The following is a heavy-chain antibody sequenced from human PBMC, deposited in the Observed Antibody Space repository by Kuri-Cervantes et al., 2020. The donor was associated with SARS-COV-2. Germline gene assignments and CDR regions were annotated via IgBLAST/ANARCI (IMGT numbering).Heavy chain of an antibody. D-gene: IGHD3-3*01. V-gene: IGHV1-2*02. CDR2: INPNSGGT. J-gene: IGHJ3*02. CDR1: GYTFTGYY. CDR3: SCGRVDYDFWSGHDAFDI. Sequence: AAAQVSCKASGYTFTGYYMHWVRQAPGPGLEWMGWINPNSGGTNYAQKFQGRVTMTRDTYISTAYMELSRLRTDDTAVYYCSCGRVDYDFWSGHDAFDIWGQGTMVTVSS.